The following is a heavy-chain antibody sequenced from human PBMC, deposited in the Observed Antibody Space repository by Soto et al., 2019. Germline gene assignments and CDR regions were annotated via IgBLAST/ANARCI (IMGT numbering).Heavy chain of an antibody. CDR1: GISFTTAGVA. D-gene: IGHD5-12*01. Sequence: ESGSTLLNPTQTLTLTCTFSGISFTTAGVAVGWIRQTPGGALEWLTLIYYNDDRRFSPSLKTRLTITGDTSKNQVVLSLTNVDPGDTATYFCAHSDGGYEIIYFDFWGQGTPVTVSS. CDR3: AHSDGGYEIIYFDF. J-gene: IGHJ4*02. CDR2: IYYNDDR. V-gene: IGHV2-5*01.